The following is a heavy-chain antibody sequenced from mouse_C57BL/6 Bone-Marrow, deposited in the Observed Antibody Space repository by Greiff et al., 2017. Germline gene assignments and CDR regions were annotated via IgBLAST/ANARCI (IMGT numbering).Heavy chain of an antibody. J-gene: IGHJ2*01. D-gene: IGHD1-1*01. CDR3: AYYGSSFDY. CDR2: IDPSDSYP. Sequence: QVPLQQPGAELVRPGTSVKLSCKASGYTFTSYWMHWVKPRPGQGLEWIGVIDPSDSYPNYTQKFKGKATLTVDTSSSTAYMQLSSLTSEDSAVYYCAYYGSSFDYWGQGTTLTVSS. CDR1: GYTFTSYW. V-gene: IGHV1-59*01.